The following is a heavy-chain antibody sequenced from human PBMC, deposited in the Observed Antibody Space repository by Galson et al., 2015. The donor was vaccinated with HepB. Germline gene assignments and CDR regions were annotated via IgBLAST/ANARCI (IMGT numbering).Heavy chain of an antibody. CDR1: GFTFSSYG. J-gene: IGHJ4*02. V-gene: IGHV3-30*18. CDR2: ISYDGSDK. CDR3: AKDKDLGYCSSTSCYTLDY. D-gene: IGHD2-2*02. Sequence: SLRLSCAASGFTFSSYGMHWVRQAPGKGLEWVAVISYDGSDKYYADSVKGRFTISRDNSKSTLSLQMNSLTAEDTAVYSCAKDKDLGYCSSTSCYTLDYWGQGTLVTVSS.